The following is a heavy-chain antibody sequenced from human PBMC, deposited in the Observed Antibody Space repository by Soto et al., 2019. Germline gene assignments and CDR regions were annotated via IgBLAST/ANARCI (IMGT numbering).Heavy chain of an antibody. CDR3: ARGGDTAMVYHGMDV. CDR2: INLNSGGT. V-gene: IGHV1-2*02. Sequence: ASVKVSCKASGYSFTSYFTQWVRQAPGQGLEWMGWINLNSGGTNYAQKFQGRVTMTRDTSISTAYMELSRLRSDDTAVYYCARGGDTAMVYHGMDVWGQGTTVTVSS. D-gene: IGHD5-18*01. CDR1: GYSFTSYF. J-gene: IGHJ6*02.